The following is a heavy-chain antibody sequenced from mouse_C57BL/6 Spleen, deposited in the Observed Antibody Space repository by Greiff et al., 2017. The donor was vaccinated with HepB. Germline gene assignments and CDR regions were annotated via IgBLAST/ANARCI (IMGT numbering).Heavy chain of an antibody. D-gene: IGHD1-1*02. CDR2: IDPSDSYT. V-gene: IGHV1-69*01. CDR1: GYTFTSYW. Sequence: QVQLKQPGAELVLPGASVKLSCKASGYTFTSYWMHWVKQRPGQGLEWIGEIDPSDSYTNYNQKFKSKSTLTVDKSSSTAYMQLSSLTSEDSAVYYCARCPICGSYTWFAYWGQGTLVTVAA. CDR3: ARCPICGSYTWFAY. J-gene: IGHJ3*01.